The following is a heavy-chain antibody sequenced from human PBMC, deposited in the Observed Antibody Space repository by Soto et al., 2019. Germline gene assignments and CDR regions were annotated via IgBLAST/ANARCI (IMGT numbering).Heavy chain of an antibody. Sequence: ASVKVSCKASGYTFTSYAMHWVRQAPGQRLEWMGWINASNGNTNYSQKFQGRVTMTRNTSISTAYMELSSLRSEDTAVYYCAREGVRGMDVWGQGTTVTVSS. CDR2: INASNGNT. CDR3: AREGVRGMDV. D-gene: IGHD3-16*01. J-gene: IGHJ6*02. V-gene: IGHV1-3*01. CDR1: GYTFTSYA.